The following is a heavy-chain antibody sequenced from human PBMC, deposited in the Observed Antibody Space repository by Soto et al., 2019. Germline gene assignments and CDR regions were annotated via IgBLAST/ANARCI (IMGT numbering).Heavy chain of an antibody. CDR1: GFTFSSYW. Sequence: GGSLRLSCAASGFTFSSYWMSWVRQAPGKGLEWVANIKQDGSEKYYVDSVKGRFTISRDNAKNSLYLQMNSLRAEDTAVYYCARDNADFYYYYCGMDVWGQGTTVTVSS. CDR2: IKQDGSEK. V-gene: IGHV3-7*03. CDR3: ARDNADFYYYYCGMDV. J-gene: IGHJ6*02. D-gene: IGHD3-3*01.